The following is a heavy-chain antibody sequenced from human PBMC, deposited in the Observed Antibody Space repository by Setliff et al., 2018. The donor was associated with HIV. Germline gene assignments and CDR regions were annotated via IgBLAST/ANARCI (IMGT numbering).Heavy chain of an antibody. J-gene: IGHJ4*02. D-gene: IGHD2-21*01. CDR3: ARMWRWSGPESYYFDS. CDR2: IYYSGTT. CDR1: GGSISSSAYY. V-gene: IGHV4-39*01. Sequence: SETLSLTCSVSGGSISSSAYYWGWIRQPPGKGLEWIGNIYYSGTTYYNPSLKSRVTISVDTSKNQYSVRLSSVTAVDTAFYYCARMWRWSGPESYYFDSWGRGTLVTVSS.